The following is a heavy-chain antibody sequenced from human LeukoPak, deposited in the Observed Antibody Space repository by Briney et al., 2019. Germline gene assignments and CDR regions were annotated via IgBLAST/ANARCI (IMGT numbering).Heavy chain of an antibody. D-gene: IGHD3-10*01. Sequence: GGSLRLSCAASGFTFSSYAMSWVRQAPGKGLEWVSAISVSGGSTYYADSVKGRFTISRDNSKNTLYLQMNSLRAEDTAVYYCAKAGYYGSGSYSNYYYYYMDVWGRGTTVTISS. CDR1: GFTFSSYA. V-gene: IGHV3-23*01. CDR3: AKAGYYGSGSYSNYYYYYMDV. CDR2: ISVSGGST. J-gene: IGHJ6*03.